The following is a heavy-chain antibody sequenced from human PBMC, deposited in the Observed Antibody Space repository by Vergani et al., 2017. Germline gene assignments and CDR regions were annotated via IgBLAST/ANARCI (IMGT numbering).Heavy chain of an antibody. Sequence: EVQLVESGGGVVRPGGSLRLSCAASGFTFDDYGMSWVRQAPGKGLEWVSGINWNGGSTGYADSVKGRFTISRDNAKNSLYLQMNSLRAEDTALYYCARATYYDCWSGYYSSYYFDYWGQGTLVTVSS. J-gene: IGHJ4*02. CDR1: GFTFDDYG. CDR2: INWNGGST. CDR3: ARATYYDCWSGYYSSYYFDY. D-gene: IGHD3-3*01. V-gene: IGHV3-20*04.